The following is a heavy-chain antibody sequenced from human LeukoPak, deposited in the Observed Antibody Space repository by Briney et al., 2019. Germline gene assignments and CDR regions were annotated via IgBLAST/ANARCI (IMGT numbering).Heavy chain of an antibody. V-gene: IGHV3-21*01. CDR1: GFTFSSYS. J-gene: IGHJ4*02. CDR3: ARDHFWSGCNF. D-gene: IGHD3-3*02. Sequence: GGSLRLSCAASGFTFSSYSMNWVRQAPGKGLEWVSSISGGSTSISYADSLRGRFTISRDNAKNSLYLQMNSLKVEDTAVYYCARDHFWSGCNFWGQGTLVIVSS. CDR2: ISGGSTSI.